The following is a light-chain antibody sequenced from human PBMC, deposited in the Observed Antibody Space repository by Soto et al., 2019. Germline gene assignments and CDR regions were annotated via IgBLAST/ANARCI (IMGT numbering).Light chain of an antibody. CDR3: QQYGTWIT. CDR2: NSY. J-gene: IGKJ5*01. Sequence: EIVLTQSPATLSLSPGERVSLSCGASQWFSGRNLAWYQQKPGQSPRLLIYNSYIRASGVPDRFRGSVSGTDFTLTITRLEPEDFAVYYCQQYGTWITFGQGTRLETK. CDR1: QWFSGRN. V-gene: IGKV3D-20*01.